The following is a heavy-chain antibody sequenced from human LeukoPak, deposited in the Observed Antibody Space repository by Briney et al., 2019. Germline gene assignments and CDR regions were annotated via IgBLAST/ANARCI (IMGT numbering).Heavy chain of an antibody. J-gene: IGHJ6*02. D-gene: IGHD3-10*01. CDR3: AKDIRGGSVYYYYYGMDV. V-gene: IGHV3-9*01. Sequence: PGGSLRLSCAASGFTFSSYSMNWVRQAPGKGLEWVSGISWNSGSIGYADSVKGRFTISRDNAKNSLYLQMNSLRAEDTALYYCAKDIRGGSVYYYYYGMDVWGQGTTVTVSS. CDR2: ISWNSGSI. CDR1: GFTFSSYS.